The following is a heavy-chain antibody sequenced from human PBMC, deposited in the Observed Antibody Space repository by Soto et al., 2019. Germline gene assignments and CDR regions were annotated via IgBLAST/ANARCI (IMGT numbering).Heavy chain of an antibody. CDR2: IRSKAYGGTT. CDR1: GFTFNDYT. CDR3: TAGKLYPSLDFDY. D-gene: IGHD2-8*01. V-gene: IGHV3-49*04. J-gene: IGHJ4*02. Sequence: PGGSLRLSCTASGFTFNDYTLSWVRQAPGKGLEWVGFIRSKAYGGTTEYAASVTGRFTIARDDSKSIAYLQMNSLKTEDTAVYYCTAGKLYPSLDFDYWGQGTLVTVS.